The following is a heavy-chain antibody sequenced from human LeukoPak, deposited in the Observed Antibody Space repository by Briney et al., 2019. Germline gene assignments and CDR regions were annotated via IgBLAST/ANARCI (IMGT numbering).Heavy chain of an antibody. CDR3: ARGYDSSGYYYDDY. J-gene: IGHJ4*02. Sequence: SETLSLTCNVSGGSIRSNNYYWGWIRQPPGKGLEWIGNIYYRGNTHYNPSLKSRVTISIDTSKNHFSLKLTSVTAADTAVYYCARGYDSSGYYYDDYWGQGTLVTVSS. D-gene: IGHD3-22*01. V-gene: IGHV4-39*02. CDR2: IYYRGNT. CDR1: GGSIRSNNYY.